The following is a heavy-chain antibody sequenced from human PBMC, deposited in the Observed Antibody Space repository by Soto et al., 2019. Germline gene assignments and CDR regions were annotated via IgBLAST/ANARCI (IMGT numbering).Heavy chain of an antibody. V-gene: IGHV3-30*18. J-gene: IGHJ6*02. D-gene: IGHD3-3*01. CDR2: ISYDGTNK. CDR3: AKDQGTYYDFWSGPRRGYYYGMDV. Sequence: PGGSLRLSCVASGFTFSSYAMHWVRQAPGKGLEWVSIISYDGTNKDYADSVKGRFTISRDNSKNTLYLQVHSLRAEDTAVYYCAKDQGTYYDFWSGPRRGYYYGMDVWGQGTTVTVSS. CDR1: GFTFSSYA.